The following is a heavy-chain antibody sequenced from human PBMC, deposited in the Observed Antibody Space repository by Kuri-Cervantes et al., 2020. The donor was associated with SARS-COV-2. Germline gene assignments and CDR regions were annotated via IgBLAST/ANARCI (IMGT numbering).Heavy chain of an antibody. D-gene: IGHD3-3*01. CDR2: IRYDGSNK. Sequence: GGSLRLSCAASGFTFSSYGTHWVRQAPGKGLEWVAFIRYDGSNKFYADSVKGRFTISRDNSKNSLYLHLNSLRPEDTALYYCAKPHEPGISGSLCPFDFWGQGTMVTVSS. CDR1: GFTFSSYG. V-gene: IGHV3-30*02. CDR3: AKPHEPGISGSLCPFDF. J-gene: IGHJ3*01.